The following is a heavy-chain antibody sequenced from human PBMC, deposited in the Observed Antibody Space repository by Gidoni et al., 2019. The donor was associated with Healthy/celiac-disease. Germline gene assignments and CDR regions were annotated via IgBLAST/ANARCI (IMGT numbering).Heavy chain of an antibody. J-gene: IGHJ4*02. Sequence: QLQLQESGPGLVKPSETLSLTCTVSGGSISSSSYYWGWIRQPPGKGLEWIGSNYYSGSTYYNPSLKSRVTISVDTSKNQFSLKLSSVTAADTAVYYCARPRGNWNDWTFDYWGQGTLVTVSS. CDR3: ARPRGNWNDWTFDY. CDR1: GGSISSSSYY. CDR2: NYYSGST. D-gene: IGHD1-1*01. V-gene: IGHV4-39*01.